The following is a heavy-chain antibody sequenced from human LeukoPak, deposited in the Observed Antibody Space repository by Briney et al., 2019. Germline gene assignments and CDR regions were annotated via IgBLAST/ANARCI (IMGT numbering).Heavy chain of an antibody. CDR1: GGSISSGSYY. D-gene: IGHD3-3*01. J-gene: IGHJ5*02. CDR2: IYTSGST. Sequence: SQTLSLTCTVSGGSISSGSYYWSWIRQPAGKGLEWIGRIYTSGSTNYNPSLKSRVTISVDTSKNQFSLKLSSVTAADTAVYYCARLPDYYDFWSGYYPWGQGTLVTVSS. CDR3: ARLPDYYDFWSGYYP. V-gene: IGHV4-61*02.